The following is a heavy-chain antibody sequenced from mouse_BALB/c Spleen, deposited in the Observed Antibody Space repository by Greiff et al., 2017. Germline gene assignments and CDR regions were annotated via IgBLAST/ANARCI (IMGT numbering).Heavy chain of an antibody. CDR1: GYSITSDYA. J-gene: IGHJ4*01. V-gene: IGHV3-2*02. CDR2: ISYSGST. Sequence: EVKVEESGPGLVKPSQSLSLTCTVTGYSITSDYAWNWIRQFPGNKLEWMGYISYSGSTSYNPSLKSRISITRDTSKNQFFLQLNSVTTEDTATYYCAREYYYAMDYWGQGTSVTVSS. CDR3: AREYYYAMDY.